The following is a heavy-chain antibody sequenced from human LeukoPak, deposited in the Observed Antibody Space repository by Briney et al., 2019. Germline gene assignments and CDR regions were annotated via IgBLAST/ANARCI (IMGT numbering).Heavy chain of an antibody. Sequence: PSGTLSLTCAVSGGSISSSNWWSWVRQPPGKGLEWIGYIYYSGSTNYNPSLKSRVTISVDTSKNQFSLKLSSVTAADTAVYYCARDRTVLDAFDIWAKGQWSPSLQ. D-gene: IGHD4-17*01. V-gene: IGHV4-4*02. CDR1: GGSISSSNW. CDR2: IYYSGST. CDR3: ARDRTVLDAFDI. J-gene: IGHJ3*02.